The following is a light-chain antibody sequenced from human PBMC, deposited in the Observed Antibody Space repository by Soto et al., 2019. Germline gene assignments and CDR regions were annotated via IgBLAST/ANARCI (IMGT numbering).Light chain of an antibody. V-gene: IGKV4-1*01. CDR1: QSLLYNVNNKNY. J-gene: IGKJ1*01. CDR2: WAS. CDR3: QQSYNGRRT. Sequence: DIVMTQSPDSLAVSLGERATINCKSSQSLLYNVNNKNYLAWYQKKPGQPPKLLIYWASTRESGVPDRFSGSGSGTDFTLTISSLQAEDVAIYYCQQSYNGRRTFGQGTKVEIK.